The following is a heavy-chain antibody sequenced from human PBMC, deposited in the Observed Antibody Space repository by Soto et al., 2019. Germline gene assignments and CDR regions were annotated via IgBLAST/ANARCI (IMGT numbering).Heavy chain of an antibody. V-gene: IGHV4-31*03. D-gene: IGHD6-6*01. CDR2: IYDSESA. J-gene: IGHJ4*02. CDR3: ARASSSSSAADY. Sequence: QVQLQESGPGLVKASQTLSLICSVSGESISSGGYYWSWIRLHPGKGLEWIGYIYDSESAYYNPSLKSRVTISMDTSKNHFDMKLISVTAADTAVYYCARASSSSSAADYWGQATLITVSS. CDR1: GESISSGGYY.